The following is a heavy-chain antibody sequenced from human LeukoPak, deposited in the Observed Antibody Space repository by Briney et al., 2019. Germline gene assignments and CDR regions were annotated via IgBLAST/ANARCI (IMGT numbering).Heavy chain of an antibody. CDR2: INWNGGTT. CDR3: ARDKHYYDSGNYV. J-gene: IGHJ4*02. V-gene: IGHV3-20*04. D-gene: IGHD3-22*01. Sequence: PGGSLRLSCAASGFTFNDYGMSWVRQGPGKGLEWVSGINWNGGTTRYADSVRGRFTISRDNTKNSLYLQMNSLRAEDTALYYCARDKHYYDSGNYVWGQGTLVTVSS. CDR1: GFTFNDYG.